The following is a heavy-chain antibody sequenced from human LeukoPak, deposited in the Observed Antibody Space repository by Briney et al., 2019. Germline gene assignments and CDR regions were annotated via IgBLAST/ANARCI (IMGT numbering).Heavy chain of an antibody. J-gene: IGHJ5*02. CDR2: IYPGDSAT. D-gene: IGHD2-21*01. V-gene: IGHV5-51*01. CDR3: ARGDSSGGYNWFDP. CDR1: GYTFTKYW. Sequence: GESLKISCKGSGYTFTKYWIGCVRQMPGKGLEWMGIIYPGDSATRYSPSFEGQVTISADKSISTAYLQWGSLKTSDTAIYYCARGDSSGGYNWFDPWGQGTLVSVSS.